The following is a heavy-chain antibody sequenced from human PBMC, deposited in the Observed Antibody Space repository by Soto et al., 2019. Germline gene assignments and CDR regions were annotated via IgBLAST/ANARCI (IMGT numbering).Heavy chain of an antibody. CDR3: VRVPTT. J-gene: IGHJ5*02. Sequence: QVQLQESGPGLVKPSGTLSLTCAITSGSTDISYWWSSWVRQPPGKGLEWIGQIYHGGTTDYNPSLNSRLTISLDKSKNHVSLNLTSVTAADTAVYYCVRVPTTWGQGILVTVSS. CDR1: SGSTDISYW. V-gene: IGHV4-4*02. CDR2: IYHGGTT.